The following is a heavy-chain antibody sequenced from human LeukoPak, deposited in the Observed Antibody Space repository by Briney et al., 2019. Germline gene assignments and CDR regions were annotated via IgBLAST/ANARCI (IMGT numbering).Heavy chain of an antibody. V-gene: IGHV3-15*01. D-gene: IGHD3-22*01. CDR2: IKSEGSGGTT. J-gene: IGHJ4*02. CDR3: AADVPESSGYPFDY. CDR1: GFIFSNAW. Sequence: GGSLRLSGAASGFIFSNAWMTWLRQAPGKGVEWVAHIKSEGSGGTTEYAATVKGRFTISRDDSTNTLSLQMNSLKTEDTALYYCAADVPESSGYPFDYWGQGALVTVSS.